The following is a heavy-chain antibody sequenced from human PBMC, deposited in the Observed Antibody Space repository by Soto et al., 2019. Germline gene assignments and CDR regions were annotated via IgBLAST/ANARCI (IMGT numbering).Heavy chain of an antibody. V-gene: IGHV3-23*01. CDR2: ISGSGGST. Sequence: PGGSLRLSCAASGFTLSSYAMSWVRQAPGKGLEWVSAISGSGGSTYYADSVKGRFTISRDNSKNTLYLQMNSLRAEDTAVYYCAKCIAARPIYYYYYYYMDVWGKGTTVTVSS. CDR3: AKCIAARPIYYYYYYYMDV. J-gene: IGHJ6*03. CDR1: GFTLSSYA. D-gene: IGHD6-6*01.